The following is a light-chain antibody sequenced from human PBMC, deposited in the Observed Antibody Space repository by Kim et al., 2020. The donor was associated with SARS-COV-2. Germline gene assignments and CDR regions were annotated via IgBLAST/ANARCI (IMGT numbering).Light chain of an antibody. CDR2: TDS. CDR1: NSGTKN. J-gene: IGLJ2*01. CDR3: QVWDSSTVV. Sequence: SMAVGKTARSTCWGNNSGTKNFNWYQQKPGQAPVLVIYTDSNRPSGIPERFSGSNSGNTATLTISRAQAGDEADYYCQVWDSSTVVFGGGTQLTVL. V-gene: IGLV3-9*01.